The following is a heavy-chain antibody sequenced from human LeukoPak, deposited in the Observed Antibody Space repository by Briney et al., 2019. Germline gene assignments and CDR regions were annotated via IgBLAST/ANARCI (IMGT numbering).Heavy chain of an antibody. V-gene: IGHV1-2*02. CDR3: ARVPYGGNSLVFDY. J-gene: IGHJ4*02. CDR2: INPNSGGT. Sequence: ASVKISCKASGYTFTGYYMHWVRQAPGQGLEWMGWINPNSGGTNYAQKFHGRVTMTRDTSISTAYMELSRLRSDDTAVYYCARVPYGGNSLVFDYWGQGTLVTVSS. D-gene: IGHD4-23*01. CDR1: GYTFTGYY.